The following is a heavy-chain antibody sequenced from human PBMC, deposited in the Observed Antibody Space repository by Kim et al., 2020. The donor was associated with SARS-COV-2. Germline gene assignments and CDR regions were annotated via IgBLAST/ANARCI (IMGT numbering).Heavy chain of an antibody. CDR3: ASDSSWYSVDD. D-gene: IGHD6-13*01. V-gene: IGHV3-53*04. J-gene: IGHJ4*02. CDR2: IYSGGST. Sequence: GGSLRLSCAASGFTVSSNYMSWVRQAPGKGLEWVSVIYSGGSTYYADSVKGRFTISSHNSKNTLYLQMNSLRAADTAVYYCASDSSWYSVDDWCEGTTVT. CDR1: GFTVSSNY.